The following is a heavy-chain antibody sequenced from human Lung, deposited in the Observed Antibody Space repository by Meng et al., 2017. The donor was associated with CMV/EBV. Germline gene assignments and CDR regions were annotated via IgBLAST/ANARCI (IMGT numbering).Heavy chain of an antibody. Sequence: GGSLRLXCAASGFTFSSYAMHWVRQAPGKGLEWVAVISYDGSNKYYADSVKGRFTISRDNSKNTLYLQMNSLRAEDTAVYYCARAFYDSIFDGMDVWGQGNXVXVSS. V-gene: IGHV3-30*04. CDR2: ISYDGSNK. CDR1: GFTFSSYA. D-gene: IGHD3-22*01. J-gene: IGHJ6*02. CDR3: ARAFYDSIFDGMDV.